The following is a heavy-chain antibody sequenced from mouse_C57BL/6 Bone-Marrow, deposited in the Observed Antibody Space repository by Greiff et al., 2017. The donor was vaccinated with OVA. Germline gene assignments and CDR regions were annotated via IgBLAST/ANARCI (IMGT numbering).Heavy chain of an antibody. CDR3: ARGGYYGSSPPWFAY. J-gene: IGHJ3*01. V-gene: IGHV1-81*01. D-gene: IGHD1-1*01. CDR1: GYTFTSYG. CDR2: IYPRSGNT. Sequence: LVESGAELARPGASVKLSCKASGYTFTSYGISWVKQRTGQGLEWIGEIYPRSGNTYYNEKFKGKATLTADKSSSTAYMELRSLTSEDSAVYFCARGGYYGSSPPWFAYWGQGTLVTVSA.